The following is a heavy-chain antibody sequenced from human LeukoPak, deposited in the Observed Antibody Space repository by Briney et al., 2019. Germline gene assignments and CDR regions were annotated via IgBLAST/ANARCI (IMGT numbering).Heavy chain of an antibody. CDR2: LGRSSKT. CDR1: GFSFSDYS. CDR3: VKDRPCDTCMPMDA. Sequence: GGSLRLSCAASGFSFSDYSMSWVRQAPGKGLEWVAGLGRSSKTYYADSVKGRFSISRDNSKDTVYLQMNSLRDEDTAIYYCVKDRPCDTCMPMDAWGLGTTVTVSS. D-gene: IGHD2-2*01. J-gene: IGHJ6*02. V-gene: IGHV3-23*01.